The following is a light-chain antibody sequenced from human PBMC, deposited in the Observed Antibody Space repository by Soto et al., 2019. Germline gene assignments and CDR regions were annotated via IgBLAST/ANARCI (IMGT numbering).Light chain of an antibody. CDR2: DVN. CDR3: CSYTSSSTHV. CDR1: SSDVGGYNF. V-gene: IGLV2-14*03. J-gene: IGLJ1*01. Sequence: QSALTQPASVSVSPGQSITISCTGTSSDVGGYNFVSWYQQHPGKVPKLMIFDVNRRPSGVSDRFSGSKSGNTASLTISGLQAEDEGDYYCCSYTSSSTHVFGSGTKVTVL.